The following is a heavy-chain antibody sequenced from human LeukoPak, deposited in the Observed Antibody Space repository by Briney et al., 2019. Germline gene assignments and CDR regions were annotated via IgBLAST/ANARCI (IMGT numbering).Heavy chain of an antibody. V-gene: IGHV4-34*01. J-gene: IGHJ6*02. Sequence: SETLSLTCAVYGGSFSGYYWSWIRQPPGKGLEWIGEINHSGSTNYNPSLKSRVTMSVDTSKNQFSLKLSSVTAADTAVYYCAREGYWGSFWSGSHYYYYGMDVWGQGTTVTVSS. CDR2: INHSGST. D-gene: IGHD3-3*01. CDR3: AREGYWGSFWSGSHYYYYGMDV. CDR1: GGSFSGYY.